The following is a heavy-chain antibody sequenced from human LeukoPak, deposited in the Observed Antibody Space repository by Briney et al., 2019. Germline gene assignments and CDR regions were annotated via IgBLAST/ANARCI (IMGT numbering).Heavy chain of an antibody. V-gene: IGHV3-43*01. D-gene: IGHD6-19*01. CDR3: AKAYGGWSNCFDL. CDR2: ISWDGGST. Sequence: GGSLRLSCAASGFTFDDYTMHWVRQAPGKGLEWVSLISWDGGSTYYADSVKGRFTISRDNAKNSLYLQMNSLRAEDTAVYYCAKAYGGWSNCFDLWGQGTLVTVSS. J-gene: IGHJ5*02. CDR1: GFTFDDYT.